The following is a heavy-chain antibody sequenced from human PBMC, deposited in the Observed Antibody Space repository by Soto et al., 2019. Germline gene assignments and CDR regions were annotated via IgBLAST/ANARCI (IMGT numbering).Heavy chain of an antibody. V-gene: IGHV1-69*02. CDR1: GGTFSSYT. CDR3: ARAPLWFGAAKDY. J-gene: IGHJ4*02. CDR2: IIPILGIA. D-gene: IGHD3-10*01. Sequence: QVQLVQSGAEVKKPGSSVKVSCKASGGTFSSYTISWVRQAPGQGLEWMGRIIPILGIANYAQKFQGRVTITADKSTRTAYMELSSLRSEDPAVYYCARAPLWFGAAKDYGGQGTLVAVSS.